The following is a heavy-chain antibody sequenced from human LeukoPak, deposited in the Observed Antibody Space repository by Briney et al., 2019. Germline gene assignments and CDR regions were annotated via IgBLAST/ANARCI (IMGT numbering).Heavy chain of an antibody. CDR2: ISGSGGST. J-gene: IGHJ4*02. Sequence: GGSLRLSCVASGFSFSHHAMTWVRQAPGKGLEWVSAISGSGGSTYYADSVKGRFTISRDNSKNTLYLQMNSLRAEDTAVYYCAKDPNWGNGDYWGQGTLVTVSS. V-gene: IGHV3-23*01. CDR1: GFSFSHHA. CDR3: AKDPNWGNGDY. D-gene: IGHD7-27*01.